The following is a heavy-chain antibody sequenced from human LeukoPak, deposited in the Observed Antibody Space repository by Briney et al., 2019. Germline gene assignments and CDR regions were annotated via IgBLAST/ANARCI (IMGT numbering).Heavy chain of an antibody. V-gene: IGHV3-66*01. CDR3: ANVAGYSSGWYQTDY. CDR1: GFTVSSNY. Sequence: GGSLRLSCAASGFTVSSNYMTWVRQAPGKGLEWVSVIYSGGSTYYADSVKGRFTISRDNSKNTLYLQMNSLRAEDTAVYYCANVAGYSSGWYQTDYWGQGTLVTVSP. J-gene: IGHJ4*02. D-gene: IGHD6-19*01. CDR2: IYSGGST.